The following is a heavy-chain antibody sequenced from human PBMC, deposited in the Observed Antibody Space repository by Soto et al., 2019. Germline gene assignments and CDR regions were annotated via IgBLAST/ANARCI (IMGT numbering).Heavy chain of an antibody. V-gene: IGHV5-51*01. Sequence: VKSSGERCVGRESRSWFGWVRQIPGKGLEWMGIIYPGDSDTRYSPSFQGQVTISADKSISTAYLQWSSLKASDTAMYYCARHSEIYSYGFPPKSWGHGTLVPVSS. J-gene: IGHJ5*01. D-gene: IGHD5-18*01. CDR1: VGRESRSW. CDR2: IYPGDSDT. CDR3: ARHSEIYSYGFPPKS.